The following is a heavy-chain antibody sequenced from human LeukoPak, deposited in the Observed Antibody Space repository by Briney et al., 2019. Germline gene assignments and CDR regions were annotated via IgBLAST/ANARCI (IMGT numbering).Heavy chain of an antibody. J-gene: IGHJ3*02. CDR3: ARVRDKSGYYSRNKNAFDI. D-gene: IGHD3-3*01. V-gene: IGHV3-7*01. CDR1: GFTFSSYW. CDR2: IKQDGSEK. Sequence: PGGSLRLSCAASGFTFSSYWMSWVRQAPGKGLEWVANIKQDGSEKYYVDSVKGRFTISRDNAKNSLYLQMNSLRAEDTAVYYCARVRDKSGYYSRNKNAFDIWGQGTMVTVSS.